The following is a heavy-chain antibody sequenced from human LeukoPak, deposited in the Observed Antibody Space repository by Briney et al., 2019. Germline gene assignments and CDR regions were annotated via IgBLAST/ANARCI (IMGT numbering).Heavy chain of an antibody. CDR1: GFTFSSYA. CDR2: ISYDGSNK. D-gene: IGHD3-22*01. J-gene: IGHJ4*02. CDR3: AGAYYDSSGRFDY. Sequence: GGSLRLSCAASGFTFSSYAMHWVRQAPGKGLEWVAVISYDGSNKYYADSVKGRFTISRDNSKNTLYLQMNSLRAEDTAVYYCAGAYYDSSGRFDYWGQGTLLTVSS. V-gene: IGHV3-30-3*01.